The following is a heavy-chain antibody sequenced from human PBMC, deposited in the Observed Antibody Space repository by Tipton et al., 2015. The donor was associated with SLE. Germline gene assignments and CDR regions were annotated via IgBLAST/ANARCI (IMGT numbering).Heavy chain of an antibody. V-gene: IGHV4-59*12. CDR3: AREGGAIDY. CDR2: IYYSGST. J-gene: IGHJ4*02. D-gene: IGHD1-26*01. CDR1: GGSISSYY. Sequence: TLSLTCTVSGGSISSYYWSWIRQPPGKGLEWIGYIYYSGSTNYNPSLKSRVTISVDTSKNQFSLKLSSVTAADTAVYYCAREGGAIDYWGQGTLVTVSS.